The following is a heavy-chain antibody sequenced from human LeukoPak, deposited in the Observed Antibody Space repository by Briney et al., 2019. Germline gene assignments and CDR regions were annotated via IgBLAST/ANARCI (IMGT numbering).Heavy chain of an antibody. Sequence: ASVKVSCKAAGYSFTSFHINWVRQAPGQGPEWRGWMNPDTVNTGFAQKFQGRLTISQSSSIDTVYMELNSLTSEDTAVYYCARRGLVAGIYDLVYGFDIWGQGTMVTVSS. D-gene: IGHD3/OR15-3a*01. CDR3: ARRGLVAGIYDLVYGFDI. CDR1: GYSFTSFH. V-gene: IGHV1-8*03. CDR2: MNPDTVNT. J-gene: IGHJ3*02.